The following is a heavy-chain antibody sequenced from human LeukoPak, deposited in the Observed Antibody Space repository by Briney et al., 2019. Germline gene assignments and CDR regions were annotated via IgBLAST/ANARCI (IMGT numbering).Heavy chain of an antibody. CDR2: IYYSGST. J-gene: IGHJ4*02. CDR3: ASGAPHNYGSGSYYGY. CDR1: GGSISSSSYY. Sequence: SETLSLTCTVSGGSISSSSYYWGWIRQPPGKGLEWIGSIYYSGSTYYNPSLKSRVTISVDTSKNQFSLKLSSVTAADTAVYYCASGAPHNYGSGSYYGYWGQGTLVTVSS. D-gene: IGHD3-10*01. V-gene: IGHV4-39*07.